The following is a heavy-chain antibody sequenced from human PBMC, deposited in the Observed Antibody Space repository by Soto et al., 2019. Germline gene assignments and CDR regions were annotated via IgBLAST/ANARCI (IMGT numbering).Heavy chain of an antibody. D-gene: IGHD3-10*01. J-gene: IGHJ5*02. V-gene: IGHV1-18*01. CDR3: ARGVGSGSYYNNWFDP. CDR1: GGTFSSYA. Sequence: ASVKVSCKASGGTFSSYAISWVRQAPGQGLEWMGWISAYNGTTKYAQKLQGRVTMTTDTSTSTAYMELRSLRSDDTAVYYCARGVGSGSYYNNWFDPWGQGTLVTVSS. CDR2: ISAYNGTT.